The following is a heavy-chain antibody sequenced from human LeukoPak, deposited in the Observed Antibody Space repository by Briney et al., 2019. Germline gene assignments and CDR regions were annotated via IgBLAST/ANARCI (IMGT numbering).Heavy chain of an antibody. D-gene: IGHD2-15*01. Sequence: GGSLRLSCAASGFTFSSYWMHWVRQVPGEGLVWVSRIDPDASASTYADSVKGRFTISRDNAKNTLWLQMNSLRADDTAVYYCAGVRGGGNRAFDVWGQGTVVAVSS. CDR3: AGVRGGGNRAFDV. CDR2: IDPDASAS. J-gene: IGHJ3*01. V-gene: IGHV3-74*01. CDR1: GFTFSSYW.